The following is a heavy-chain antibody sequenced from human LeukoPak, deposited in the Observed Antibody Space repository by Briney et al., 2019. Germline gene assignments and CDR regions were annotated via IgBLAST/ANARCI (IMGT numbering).Heavy chain of an antibody. CDR1: GGSISSYDW. CDR3: ATTAAAGTRLAWFDP. J-gene: IGHJ5*02. CDR2: IYHSGST. Sequence: SGTLSLTCVVSGGSISSYDWWSWVRQPPGKGLEWIGEIYHSGSTNYNPSLKSRVTISLDKSKNQFSLKLSSVTAADTAVYYCATTAAAGTRLAWFDPWGQGTLVTVSS. V-gene: IGHV4-4*02. D-gene: IGHD6-13*01.